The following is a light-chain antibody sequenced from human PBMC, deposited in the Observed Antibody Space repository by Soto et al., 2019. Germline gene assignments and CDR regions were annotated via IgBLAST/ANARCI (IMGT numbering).Light chain of an antibody. CDR1: QSVSSY. CDR3: QQRNTWPLT. J-gene: IGKJ4*01. V-gene: IGKV3-11*01. Sequence: EIVLTQSPATLSLSPGERATLSCRASQSVSSYLAWYQQKPGQGPTLLIYDASNRATGIPARFSGSGSGTDFTLTINSLEPEDFGVYYCQQRNTWPLTFGGGTKVEIK. CDR2: DAS.